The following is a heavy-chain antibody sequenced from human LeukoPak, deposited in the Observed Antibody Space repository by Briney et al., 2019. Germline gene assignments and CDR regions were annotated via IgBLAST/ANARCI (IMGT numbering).Heavy chain of an antibody. CDR2: IKQDGTEK. Sequence: GGSLRLSCAASGFTFSNYWMSWVRQAPGKGLEWVANIKQDGTEKWHVDSVKGRFTISRDNAKNSLYLQVNSLRAEDTAIYYCARDGQSGGSGSYPYFDYWGQGTLVTVSS. J-gene: IGHJ4*02. CDR1: GFTFSNYW. D-gene: IGHD3-10*01. V-gene: IGHV3-7*03. CDR3: ARDGQSGGSGSYPYFDY.